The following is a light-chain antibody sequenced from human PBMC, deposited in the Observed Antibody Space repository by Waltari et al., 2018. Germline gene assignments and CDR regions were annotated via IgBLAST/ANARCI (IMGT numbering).Light chain of an antibody. Sequence: DIQMTQSPSSLSASVGDTVTITCRASQGISNSLAWYQQKPGEAPKLLLSAASRLESGVPSRFSGSGSGTDYTLTISRLQPEDLATYFCQLYYGDSITFGGGTKVEIK. CDR2: AAS. V-gene: IGKV1-NL1*01. J-gene: IGKJ4*01. CDR3: QLYYGDSIT. CDR1: QGISNS.